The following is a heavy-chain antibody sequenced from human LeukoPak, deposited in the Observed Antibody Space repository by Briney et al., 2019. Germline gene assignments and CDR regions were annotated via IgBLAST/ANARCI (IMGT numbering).Heavy chain of an antibody. D-gene: IGHD3-10*01. CDR1: GFTFSNAW. CDR3: ARVPTMEFGDY. V-gene: IGHV3-11*01. Sequence: GGSLRLSCAASGFTFSNAWMSWVRQAPGKGLEWVSYISSSGSTIYYADSVKGRFTISRDNAKNSLYPQMNSLRAEDTAVYYCARVPTMEFGDYWGQGTLVTVSS. CDR2: ISSSGSTI. J-gene: IGHJ4*02.